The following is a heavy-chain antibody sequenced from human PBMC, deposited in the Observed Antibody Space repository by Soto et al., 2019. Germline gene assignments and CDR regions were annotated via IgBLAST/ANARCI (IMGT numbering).Heavy chain of an antibody. V-gene: IGHV1-2*04. CDR3: ARDARGDEAPMDY. Sequence: ASVKVSCKASGYTLTGYYMHWVRQAPGQGLEWMGWINPNSGGTNYAQKFQGWVTMTRDTSISTAYMELSRLRSDDTAVYYCARDARGDEAPMDYWAQGTLVTVSS. J-gene: IGHJ4*02. CDR2: INPNSGGT. D-gene: IGHD3-10*01. CDR1: GYTLTGYY.